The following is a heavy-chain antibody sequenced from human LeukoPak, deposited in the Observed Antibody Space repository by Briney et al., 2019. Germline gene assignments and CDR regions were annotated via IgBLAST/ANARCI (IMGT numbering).Heavy chain of an antibody. CDR2: ISSRSSYI. CDR3: AGAAAGYYYYYGMDV. CDR1: GFTFSNYW. D-gene: IGHD6-13*01. J-gene: IGHJ6*02. V-gene: IGHV3-21*01. Sequence: PGGSLRLSCAASGFTFSNYWMHWVRQAPGKGLVWVSSISSRSSYIYYADSVKGRFTISRDNAKNSLYLQMNSLRAEDTAVYYCAGAAAGYYYYYGMDVWGQGTTVTVSS.